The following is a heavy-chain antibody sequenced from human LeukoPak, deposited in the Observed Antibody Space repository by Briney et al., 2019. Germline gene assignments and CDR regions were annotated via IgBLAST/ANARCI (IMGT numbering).Heavy chain of an antibody. D-gene: IGHD5-18*01. Sequence: GESLKISCKGSGYSFTSYWIGWVRQMPGKGLEWMGIIYPGDSDTRYSPSFQGQVTISADKSISTAYLQWSSLKASNTAMYYCARVDTAMVGYYYYYMDVWGKGTTVTVSS. CDR3: ARVDTAMVGYYYYYMDV. V-gene: IGHV5-51*01. CDR1: GYSFTSYW. J-gene: IGHJ6*03. CDR2: IYPGDSDT.